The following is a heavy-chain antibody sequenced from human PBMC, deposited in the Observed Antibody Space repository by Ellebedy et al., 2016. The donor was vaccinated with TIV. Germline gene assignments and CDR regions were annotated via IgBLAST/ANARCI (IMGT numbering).Heavy chain of an antibody. CDR2: INPNSGGT. CDR3: ARESRQFPNRGGGFDY. J-gene: IGHJ4*02. V-gene: IGHV1-2*04. Sequence: ASVKVSCXASGYTFNGYYMQWVRQAPGQGLEWMGWINPNSGGTNYAEKFQGWVTMTRDTSISTAYMELRSLSSDDTAVYYCARESRQFPNRGGGFDYWGQGTLVTVSS. CDR1: GYTFNGYY. D-gene: IGHD1-14*01.